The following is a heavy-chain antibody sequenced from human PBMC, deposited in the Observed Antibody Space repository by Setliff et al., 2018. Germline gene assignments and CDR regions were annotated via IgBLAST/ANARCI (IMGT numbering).Heavy chain of an antibody. J-gene: IGHJ6*03. CDR2: INTNTGNP. CDR1: GCTFTTYA. V-gene: IGHV7-4-1*02. D-gene: IGHD3-10*01. Sequence: VASVKVSCKTSGCTFTTYAINWVRQAPGQGLEWMGWINTNTGNPTYAQDFTGRFVFSLDTSVSTAYLQISSLKPEDTAVYYCARASRFGTVKWRGDYYMDVWGKGTTVTVSS. CDR3: ARASRFGTVKWRGDYYMDV.